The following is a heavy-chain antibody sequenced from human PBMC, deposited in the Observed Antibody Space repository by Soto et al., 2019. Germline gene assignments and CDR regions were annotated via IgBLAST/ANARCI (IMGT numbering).Heavy chain of an antibody. D-gene: IGHD6-19*01. J-gene: IGHJ4*02. CDR3: AKDLAQGYSSGWYVYFDY. Sequence: GGSLRLSCAASGFTFSSYAMSWVRQAPGKGLEWVSAISGSGGSTYYADSVKGRFTISRDNSKNTLYLQMNSLRAEDTAVYYCAKDLAQGYSSGWYVYFDYWGQGTLVTVSS. CDR2: ISGSGGST. V-gene: IGHV3-23*01. CDR1: GFTFSSYA.